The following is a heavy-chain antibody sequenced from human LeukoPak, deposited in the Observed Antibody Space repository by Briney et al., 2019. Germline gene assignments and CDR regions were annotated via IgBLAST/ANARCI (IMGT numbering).Heavy chain of an antibody. CDR3: ARDQYDTWSRRGNFDS. D-gene: IGHD3/OR15-3a*01. Sequence: PGGSLRLSCVASGFTFGKYWMSWVRQAPGKGLEWVANIKLDGSEKNYVDSVKGRFTISRDNTKNSLYLQMNSPTAEDTAVFYCARDQYDTWSRRGNFDSWGQGTLVIVSS. CDR2: IKLDGSEK. J-gene: IGHJ4*02. V-gene: IGHV3-7*03. CDR1: GFTFGKYW.